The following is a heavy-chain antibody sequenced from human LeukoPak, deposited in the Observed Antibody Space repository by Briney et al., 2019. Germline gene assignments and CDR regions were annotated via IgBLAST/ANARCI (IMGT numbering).Heavy chain of an antibody. J-gene: IGHJ6*02. CDR2: VYSGGLT. CDR3: VRDRWPGLGDF. D-gene: IGHD6-19*01. Sequence: GGSLRLSCAASGFIVSENYMSWVRQAPGQGLEWVSTVYSGGLTFYADPVKGRFTISRDNSKNTLYLQMSSLRAEDTAVYYCVRDRWPGLGDFWGQGTTVTVSS. CDR1: GFIVSENY. V-gene: IGHV3-66*01.